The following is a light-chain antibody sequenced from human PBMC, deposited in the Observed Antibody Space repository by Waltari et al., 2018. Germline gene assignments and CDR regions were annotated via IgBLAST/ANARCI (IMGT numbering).Light chain of an antibody. CDR3: QQYNAYSWT. CDR1: QSISSW. Sequence: DIQMTQSPSTLSASVGDRVTITYRASQSISSWLAWYQQKPGKAPNLLIYKASSLESGVPSRFSGSGSGTAFTPTISSLQPDDFATYYCQQYNAYSWTFGQGTKVGIK. CDR2: KAS. V-gene: IGKV1-5*03. J-gene: IGKJ1*01.